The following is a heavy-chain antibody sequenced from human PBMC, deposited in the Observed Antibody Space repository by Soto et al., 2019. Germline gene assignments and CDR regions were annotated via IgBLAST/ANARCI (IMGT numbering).Heavy chain of an antibody. Sequence: PSETLSLTCAVYGGSSSGWYWTWIRQAPGKGLEWIGEIYHSGSTNYNPSLKSRITMSVDKSKNQFSVNLSSVTAADTAVYYCVRDADETAIVPAPWLVWGRGTMVTVSS. V-gene: IGHV4-34*10. J-gene: IGHJ6*02. CDR1: GGSSSGWY. CDR3: VRDADETAIVPAPWLV. CDR2: IYHSGST. D-gene: IGHD2-21*02.